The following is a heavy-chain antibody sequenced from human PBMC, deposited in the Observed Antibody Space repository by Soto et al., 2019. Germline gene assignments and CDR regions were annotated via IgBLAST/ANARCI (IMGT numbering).Heavy chain of an antibody. Sequence: KPSETLSLTCTVSGGSISSGGYYWSWIRQHPGKGLEWIGYIYYSGSTYYNPSLKSRVTISVDTSKNQFSLKLSSVTAADTAVYYCAKTVVYYYYMDGWGKGTTVTVSS. J-gene: IGHJ6*03. CDR2: IYYSGST. CDR1: GGSISSGGYY. CDR3: AKTVVYYYYMDG. D-gene: IGHD2-15*01. V-gene: IGHV4-31*03.